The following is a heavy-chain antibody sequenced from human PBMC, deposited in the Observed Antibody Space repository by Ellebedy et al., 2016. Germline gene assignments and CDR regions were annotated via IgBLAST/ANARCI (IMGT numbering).Heavy chain of an antibody. CDR1: GFTFDDYA. V-gene: IGHV3-9*01. D-gene: IGHD3-3*01. J-gene: IGHJ6*02. CDR3: AKDMGTIFGVVIMVSGMDV. Sequence: GGSLRLSCAASGFTFDDYAMHWVRQAPGKGLEWVSGISWNSGSIGYADSVKGRFTISRDNAKNSLYLQMNSLRAEDTALYYCAKDMGTIFGVVIMVSGMDVWGQGTTVTVSS. CDR2: ISWNSGSI.